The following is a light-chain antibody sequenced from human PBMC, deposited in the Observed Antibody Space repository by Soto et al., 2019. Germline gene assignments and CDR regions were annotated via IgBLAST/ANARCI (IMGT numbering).Light chain of an antibody. CDR2: DAS. Sequence: EIVLTQSPATLSLSPGERATLSCRASQSVSSYLAWYQQKPGQAPRLLIYDASNRATGIPARFSGSGSGTDFPRTISSLEPEDFAVYYCQHRSNWPTFGGGTKVEIK. V-gene: IGKV3-11*01. J-gene: IGKJ4*01. CDR3: QHRSNWPT. CDR1: QSVSSY.